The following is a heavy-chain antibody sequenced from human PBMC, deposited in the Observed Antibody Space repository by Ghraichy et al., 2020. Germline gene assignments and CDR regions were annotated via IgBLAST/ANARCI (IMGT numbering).Heavy chain of an antibody. Sequence: LSLTCAASGFTFSSYGMHWVRQAPGKGLEWVAVIWYDGSNKYYADSVKGRFTISRDNSKNTLYLQMNSLRAEDTAVYYCASDRGYGSGSYYNDFDYWGQGTLVTGSS. CDR2: IWYDGSNK. CDR3: ASDRGYGSGSYYNDFDY. CDR1: GFTFSSYG. D-gene: IGHD3-10*01. V-gene: IGHV3-33*01. J-gene: IGHJ4*02.